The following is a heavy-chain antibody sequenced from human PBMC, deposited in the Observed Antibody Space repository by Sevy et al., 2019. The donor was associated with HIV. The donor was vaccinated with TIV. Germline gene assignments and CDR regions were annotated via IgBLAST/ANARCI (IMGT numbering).Heavy chain of an antibody. CDR1: GGSISSYY. D-gene: IGHD3-3*01. V-gene: IGHV4-59*01. CDR3: ARGLKDVTIFGVAIKGGAFDI. CDR2: IYYSGST. Sequence: SETLSLTCTVSGGSISSYYWSWIRQPPGKGLEWIGYIYYSGSTNYNPSLKSRVTISVDTSKNQSLLKLSAVTAADTAVYYCARGLKDVTIFGVAIKGGAFDIGGQGTMVTVS. J-gene: IGHJ3*02.